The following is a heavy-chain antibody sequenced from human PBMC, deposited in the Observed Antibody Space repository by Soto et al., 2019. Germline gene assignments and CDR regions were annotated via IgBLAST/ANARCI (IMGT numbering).Heavy chain of an antibody. CDR2: ISSSGSTI. CDR1: GFTFSSYE. Sequence: PGGSLRLSCAASGFTFSSYEVNWVRQAPGKGLEWVSYISSSGSTIYYADSVKGRFTISRDNAKNSLYLQMNSLRAEDTAVSYCARVSGYCSGGSCYSGTDYYGMDVWGQGTTVTVSS. D-gene: IGHD2-15*01. J-gene: IGHJ6*02. V-gene: IGHV3-48*03. CDR3: ARVSGYCSGGSCYSGTDYYGMDV.